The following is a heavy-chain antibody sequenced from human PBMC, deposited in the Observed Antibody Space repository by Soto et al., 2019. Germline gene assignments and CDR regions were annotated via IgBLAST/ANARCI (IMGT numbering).Heavy chain of an antibody. V-gene: IGHV3-33*01. D-gene: IGHD2-2*03. Sequence: GGSLRLSCAASGFTFSSYGMHWVRQAPGKGLEWVAVIWYDGSNKYYADSVKGRFTISRGNSKNTLYLQMNSLRAEDTAVYYCARDYAGYCISTSCSPADYWGQGTLVTVSS. CDR3: ARDYAGYCISTSCSPADY. CDR2: IWYDGSNK. CDR1: GFTFSSYG. J-gene: IGHJ4*02.